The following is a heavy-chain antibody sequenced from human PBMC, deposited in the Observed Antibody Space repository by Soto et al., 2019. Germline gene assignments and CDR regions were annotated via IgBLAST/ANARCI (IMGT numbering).Heavy chain of an antibody. CDR3: ARSLDYGSGSYSFDY. J-gene: IGHJ4*02. D-gene: IGHD3-10*01. Sequence: SETLSLTCTAAGGSISSYYWSWIRQPPGKGLEWIGYISYIGSTTYNPSLKSRVTISVDTSKTHFSLKLSSVTAADTAVYYCARSLDYGSGSYSFDYWGQGTLVTVSS. V-gene: IGHV4-59*01. CDR2: ISYIGST. CDR1: GGSISSYY.